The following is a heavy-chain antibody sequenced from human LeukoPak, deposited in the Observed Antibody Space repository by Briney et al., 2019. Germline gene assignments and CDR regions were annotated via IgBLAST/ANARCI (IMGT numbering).Heavy chain of an antibody. CDR1: GFTFSRYA. J-gene: IGHJ4*02. V-gene: IGHV3-7*01. CDR3: AREAMSRPLHFDY. CDR2: IKQDGSEK. Sequence: GGSLRLSCAASGFTFSRYAMNWVRQAPGKGLEWVANIKQDGSEKYYVDSVKGRFTISRDNAKNSLYLQMNSLRAEDTAVYYCAREAMSRPLHFDYWGQGTLVTVSS. D-gene: IGHD2-2*01.